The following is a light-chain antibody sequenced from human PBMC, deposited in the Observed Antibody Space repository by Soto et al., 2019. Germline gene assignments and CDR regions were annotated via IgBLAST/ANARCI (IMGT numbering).Light chain of an antibody. V-gene: IGKV1-5*03. Sequence: DIQMTQSPSTLSASVGDRVTITCRASQSISSWLAWYQQKPGKAPKLLIYKASSLESGVPSRFSGSGSVTEFTLIISSLQPDDVATYYCQQYNSYSPMYTFGQGTKLEIK. CDR1: QSISSW. CDR3: QQYNSYSPMYT. CDR2: KAS. J-gene: IGKJ2*01.